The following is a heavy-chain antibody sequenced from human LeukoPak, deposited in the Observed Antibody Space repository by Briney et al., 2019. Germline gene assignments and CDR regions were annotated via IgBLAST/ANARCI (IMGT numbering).Heavy chain of an antibody. CDR3: ARSLGPYYYYYGMDV. CDR1: GYTFTSYD. Sequence: GASVKVSCKASGYTFTSYDINWVRQATGQGLEWMGWMNPNSGNTGYAQKFQGRVTMTRNTSISTAYMELSSLRSEDTAVYYCARSLGPYYYYYGMDVWGQGTTVTVSS. J-gene: IGHJ6*02. D-gene: IGHD7-27*01. V-gene: IGHV1-8*01. CDR2: MNPNSGNT.